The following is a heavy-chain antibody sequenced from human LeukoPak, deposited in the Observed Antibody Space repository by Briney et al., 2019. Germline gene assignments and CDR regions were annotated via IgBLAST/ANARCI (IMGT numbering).Heavy chain of an antibody. Sequence: PGGSLRLSCAASGGSISSGNWWSWVRRRPGKGLEWIGEIHHSGSTNYNPSLKSRVTISVDNFKNQFSLKLSSVTAADTAVYYCAEELSRVLVFWGQGTLVTVSS. D-gene: IGHD3-16*02. CDR1: GGSISSGNW. CDR2: IHHSGST. V-gene: IGHV4-4*02. CDR3: AEELSRVLVF. J-gene: IGHJ4*02.